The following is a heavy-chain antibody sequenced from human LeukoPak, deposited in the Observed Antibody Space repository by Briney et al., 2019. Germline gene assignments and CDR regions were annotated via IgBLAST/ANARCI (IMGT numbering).Heavy chain of an antibody. V-gene: IGHV4-34*01. CDR1: GGSFSGYY. J-gene: IGHJ5*02. Sequence: PSDTLSLTCAVYGGSFSGYYWSWIRQPPGKGLEWIGEINPSGSTNYNPSLKSRVTISVDTSKNQFSLKLSSVTAADTAVYYWARRSSRTATSGVEFDPWGQGTLVTVSS. CDR3: ARRSSRTATSGVEFDP. D-gene: IGHD2-15*01. CDR2: INPSGST.